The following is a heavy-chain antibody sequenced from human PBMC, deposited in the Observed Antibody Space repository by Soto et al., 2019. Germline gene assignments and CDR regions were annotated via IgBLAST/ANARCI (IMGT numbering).Heavy chain of an antibody. J-gene: IGHJ4*02. CDR2: IYYSGST. CDR3: ANSYGDYVSY. Sequence: SETLSLTCTVSGVSISSGDYYWSWIRQPPGKGLEWIGSIYYSGSTYYNPSLKSRVTISVDTSKNQFSLKLSSVTAADTAVYYCANSYGDYVSYWGQGTLVTVSS. CDR1: GVSISSGDYY. D-gene: IGHD4-17*01. V-gene: IGHV4-39*01.